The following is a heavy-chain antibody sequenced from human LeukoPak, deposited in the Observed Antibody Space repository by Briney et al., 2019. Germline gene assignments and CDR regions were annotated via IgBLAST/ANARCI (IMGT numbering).Heavy chain of an antibody. V-gene: IGHV4-39*01. CDR1: GGSISSGSYY. CDR3: ASLPLGGAFDI. D-gene: IGHD3-16*01. CDR2: IYYSGST. J-gene: IGHJ3*02. Sequence: PSETRSLTCTVSGGSISSGSYYWGWIRQPPGKGLEWIGSIYYSGSTYYNPSLKSRVTISVDTSKNQFSLKLSSVTAADTAVYYCASLPLGGAFDIWGQGTMVTVSS.